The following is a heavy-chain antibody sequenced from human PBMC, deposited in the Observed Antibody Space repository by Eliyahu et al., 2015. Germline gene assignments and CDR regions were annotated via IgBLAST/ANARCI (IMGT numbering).Heavy chain of an antibody. V-gene: IGHV1-58*01. CDR1: GFTFTSSA. CDR3: AAGDSSDWYVGVIDY. D-gene: IGHD6-13*01. J-gene: IGHJ4*02. Sequence: QVQLVQSGPEVKKPGTSVKVSCKASGFTFTSSAVQWVRQARGQRLEWIGWIVVGSGNTNYAQKFQERVTITRDMPTNTAYMELSSLRPEDTAVYYCAAGDSSDWYVGVIDYWGQGTLVTVSS. CDR2: IVVGSGNT.